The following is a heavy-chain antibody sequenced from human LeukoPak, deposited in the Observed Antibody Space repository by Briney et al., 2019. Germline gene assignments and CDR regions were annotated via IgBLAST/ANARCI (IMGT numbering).Heavy chain of an antibody. D-gene: IGHD3-22*01. CDR2: MNPKTGNT. CDR3: ATERWLLLN. CDR1: GYTFTSYD. J-gene: IGHJ4*02. Sequence: ASVKVSCKASGYTFTSYDINWVRQATGQGLEWMGWMNPKTGNTDYAQKFQGRVTMTEDTSTDTAYMELSSLRSEDTAVYYCATERWLLLNWGQGTLVTVSS. V-gene: IGHV1-8*01.